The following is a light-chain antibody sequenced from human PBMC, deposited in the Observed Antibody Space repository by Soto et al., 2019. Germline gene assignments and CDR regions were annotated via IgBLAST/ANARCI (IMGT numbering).Light chain of an antibody. Sequence: DIQLTQSPSTLSASVDDRVTITCRASQSVMTWLAWYQQKPGKAPKLLIYKASSLESGVPSRFSDSGSGTEFTLTISSLQPDDFATYYCQQYKSYPMYTFGQGTKLEIK. J-gene: IGKJ2*01. V-gene: IGKV1-5*03. CDR1: QSVMTW. CDR3: QQYKSYPMYT. CDR2: KAS.